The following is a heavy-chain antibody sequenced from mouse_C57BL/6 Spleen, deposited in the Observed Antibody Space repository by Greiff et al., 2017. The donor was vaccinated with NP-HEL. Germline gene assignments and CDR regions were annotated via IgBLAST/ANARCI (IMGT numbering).Heavy chain of an antibody. V-gene: IGHV1-39*01. Sequence: EVQLKESGPELVKPGASVKISCKASGYSFTDYNMNWVKQSNGKSLEWIGVINPNYGTTSYNQKFKGKATLTVDQSSSTAYMQLNSLTSEDTAVYDCARAYYSNFHYYAMDYWGQGTSVTVSS. D-gene: IGHD2-5*01. CDR3: ARAYYSNFHYYAMDY. CDR1: GYSFTDYN. J-gene: IGHJ4*01. CDR2: INPNYGTT.